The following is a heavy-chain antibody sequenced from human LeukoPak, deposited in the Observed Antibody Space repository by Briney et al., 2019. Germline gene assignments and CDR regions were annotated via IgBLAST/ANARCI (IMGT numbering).Heavy chain of an antibody. Sequence: PSETLSLTCAVYGGSFSGYYWSWIRQPPGKGLEWIGEINHSGSTNYNPSLKSRVTISVDTSKNQFSLKLSSVTAADTAVYYCAGRGPEFPNSVPATASGYWGQGTLVTVSS. CDR2: INHSGST. V-gene: IGHV4-34*01. D-gene: IGHD2-2*01. CDR3: AGRGPEFPNSVPATASGY. CDR1: GGSFSGYY. J-gene: IGHJ4*02.